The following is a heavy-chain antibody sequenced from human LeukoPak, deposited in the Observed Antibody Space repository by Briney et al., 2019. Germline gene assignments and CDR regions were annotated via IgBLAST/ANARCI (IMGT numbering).Heavy chain of an antibody. CDR2: ISSSGSTI. Sequence: GGSLRLSCAASGFTFSDYYMSWIRQAPGKGLEWVSYISSSGSTIYYADSVKGRFTISRDNAKSSLYLQMNSLRAEDTAVYYCARSASYYYDSSGYYYDWGQGTLVTVSS. CDR3: ARSASYYYDSSGYYYD. V-gene: IGHV3-11*01. CDR1: GFTFSDYY. J-gene: IGHJ4*02. D-gene: IGHD3-22*01.